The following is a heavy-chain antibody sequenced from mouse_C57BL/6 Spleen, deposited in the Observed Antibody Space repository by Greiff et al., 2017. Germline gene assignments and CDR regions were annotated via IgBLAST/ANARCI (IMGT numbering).Heavy chain of an antibody. CDR3: ARDNCGSSYWIAY. CDR2: ISDGGSYT. D-gene: IGHD1-1*01. V-gene: IGHV5-4*01. Sequence: EVMLVESGGGLVKPGGSLKLSCAASGFTFSSYAMSWVRQTPEKRLEWVATISDGGSYTNYPDNVKGRFTISRDNAKNTLYLQMSHLKSEDTAMYYCARDNCGSSYWIAYWGQGTLVTVSA. CDR1: GFTFSSYA. J-gene: IGHJ3*01.